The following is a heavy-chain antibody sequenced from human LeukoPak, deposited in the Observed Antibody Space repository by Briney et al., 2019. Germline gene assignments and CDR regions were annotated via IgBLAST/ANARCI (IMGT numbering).Heavy chain of an antibody. CDR3: ATATRGGYDPFDY. CDR2: IYPGNFET. Sequence: LGESLKISCKGSGYSFTNSWIGWVRQMPGKGLEWMGVIYPGNFETKYSPSFQGQVTISADKSTNTAFLRWSSLKASDTATYYCATATRGGYDPFDYWGQGTLVIVSS. J-gene: IGHJ4*02. V-gene: IGHV5-51*01. D-gene: IGHD5-12*01. CDR1: GYSFTNSW.